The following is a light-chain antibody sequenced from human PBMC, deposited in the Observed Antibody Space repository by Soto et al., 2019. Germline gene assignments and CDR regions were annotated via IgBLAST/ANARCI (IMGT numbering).Light chain of an antibody. CDR2: SAS. CDR1: QSISIY. CDR3: QQANSFPLT. V-gene: IGKV1-39*01. J-gene: IGKJ5*01. Sequence: DIQMTQSPSSLSASVGDTVIISCRASQSISIYSNWYQQKPGTAPRLLIYSASIRQSGVPSRFSGSGSGTDFTLTISGLQPGDFATYYCQQANSFPLTFGQGTRLEIK.